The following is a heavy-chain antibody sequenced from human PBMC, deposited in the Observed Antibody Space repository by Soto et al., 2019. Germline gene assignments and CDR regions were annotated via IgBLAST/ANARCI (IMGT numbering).Heavy chain of an antibody. CDR3: ASRVGSGSYDYYYYYGMDV. CDR2: IWYDGSNK. Sequence: GGSLRLSCAASGFTFSSYGMHWVRQAPGKGLEWVAVIWYDGSNKYYADSVKGRFTISRDNSKNTLYLQMNSLRAEDTAVYYCASRVGSGSYDYYYYYGMDVWGQGTTVTVSS. CDR1: GFTFSSYG. J-gene: IGHJ6*02. V-gene: IGHV3-33*01. D-gene: IGHD3-10*01.